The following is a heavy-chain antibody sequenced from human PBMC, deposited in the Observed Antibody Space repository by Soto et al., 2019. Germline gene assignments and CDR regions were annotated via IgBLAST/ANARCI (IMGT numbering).Heavy chain of an antibody. CDR1: GYTFTSYA. Sequence: ASVKVSCKASGYTFTSYAMHWVRQAPGQGFEWMGGSYAGNGNTGYAQKFQGRVTMTRDTSTSTAYMELSSQRSEDIDVYYCASGKYSSSSHFDYWGQGTLVTVSS. D-gene: IGHD6-6*01. J-gene: IGHJ4*02. CDR3: ASGKYSSSSHFDY. CDR2: SYAGNGNT. V-gene: IGHV1-3*02.